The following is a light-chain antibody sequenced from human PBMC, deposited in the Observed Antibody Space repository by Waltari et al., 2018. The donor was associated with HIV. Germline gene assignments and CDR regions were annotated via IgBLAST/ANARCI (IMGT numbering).Light chain of an antibody. V-gene: IGKV1-39*01. CDR2: VAS. Sequence: DIQMTQSPSSLSASVGDRVTITSRASQNIMRYLNWYQQNQGQAPKVLISVASDLQSGVPSRCIGSGSGTYVTLTINSVQPEDVATYYCQQSYSHPVTFGPGTKLDIK. CDR1: QNIMRY. J-gene: IGKJ3*01. CDR3: QQSYSHPVT.